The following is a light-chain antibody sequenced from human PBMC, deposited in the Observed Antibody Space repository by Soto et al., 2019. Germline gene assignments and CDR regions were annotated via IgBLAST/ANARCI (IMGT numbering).Light chain of an antibody. Sequence: QSALTQPASVSGSPGQSITISCTGSSSDIGTYNHVTWYQQHPGQAPKLIIYSVNSRPSGVPDRFSGSKSGTSASLAISGLQSEDEADYYCEAWDDSLSGPVFGGGTKVTVL. CDR2: SVN. CDR3: EAWDDSLSGPV. J-gene: IGLJ2*01. V-gene: IGLV2-14*01. CDR1: SSDIGTYNH.